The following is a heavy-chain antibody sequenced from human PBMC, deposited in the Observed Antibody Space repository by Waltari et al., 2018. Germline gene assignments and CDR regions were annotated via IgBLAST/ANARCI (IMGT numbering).Heavy chain of an antibody. Sequence: VQLVQSGADVKKPGSSVRVSCTTSGYTFNDYYISWVRQAPGKGLEWMGWINPNTGATNLAQKYQGRLSMTRDTSITTAYMELNGLTSDDTAVYYCARDLFPSFWSGYGIDFWGQGTLVTVSS. CDR3: ARDLFPSFWSGYGIDF. CDR1: GYTFNDYY. CDR2: INPNTGAT. D-gene: IGHD3-3*01. J-gene: IGHJ3*01. V-gene: IGHV1-2*02.